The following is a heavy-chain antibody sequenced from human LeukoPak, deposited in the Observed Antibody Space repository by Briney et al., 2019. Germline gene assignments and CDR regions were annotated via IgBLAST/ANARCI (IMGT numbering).Heavy chain of an antibody. CDR3: ARSYDFWSGYIGY. CDR2: INPNSGGT. CDR1: GYTFTGYY. D-gene: IGHD3-3*01. V-gene: IGHV1-2*02. Sequence: ASVKVSCKASGYTFTGYYMYWVRQAPGQGLEWMGWINPNSGGTNYAQKFQGRVTMTRDTSISTAYMELSRLRSDDTAVYYCARSYDFWSGYIGYWGQRTLVTVSS. J-gene: IGHJ4*02.